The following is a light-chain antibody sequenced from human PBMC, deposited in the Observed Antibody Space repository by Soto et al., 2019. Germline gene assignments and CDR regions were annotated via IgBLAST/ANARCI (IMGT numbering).Light chain of an antibody. CDR1: QDISYY. J-gene: IGKJ1*01. CDR3: QKYHSAPRP. CDR2: GAS. Sequence: DIQMTQSPSSLSASVGDRVTITCRANQDISYYLAWYQQKQGKVPKLLIYGASTLQSGVPSRFSGSGSGTDFTLTISSLQPEDIATYECQKYHSAPRPFGQGTKVEIK. V-gene: IGKV1-27*01.